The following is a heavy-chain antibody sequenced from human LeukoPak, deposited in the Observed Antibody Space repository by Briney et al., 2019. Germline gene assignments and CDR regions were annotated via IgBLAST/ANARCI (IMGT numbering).Heavy chain of an antibody. CDR3: ARETSQKGAHYMDV. V-gene: IGHV4-34*01. CDR1: GGSISSYY. CDR2: INHSGST. Sequence: SETLSLTCTVSGGSISSYYWSWIRQPPGKGLEWIGEINHSGSTNYNPSLKSRVTISVDTSKNQFSLKLSSVTAADTAVYYCARETSQKGAHYMDVWGKGTTVTVSS. J-gene: IGHJ6*03. D-gene: IGHD3-16*01.